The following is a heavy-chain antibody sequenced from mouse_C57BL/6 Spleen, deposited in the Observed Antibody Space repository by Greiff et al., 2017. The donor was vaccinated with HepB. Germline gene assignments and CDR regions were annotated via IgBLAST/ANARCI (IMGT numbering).Heavy chain of an antibody. CDR2: IRLKSDNYAT. D-gene: IGHD1-1*01. J-gene: IGHJ3*01. CDR1: GFTFSNYW. Sequence: EVQGVESGGGLVQPGGSMKLSCVASGFTFSNYWMNWVRQSPEKGLEWVAQIRLKSDNYATHYAESVKGRFTISRDDSKSSVYLQMNNLRAEETGIYYCTQIYYYGSSSAWFAYWGQGTLVTVSA. CDR3: TQIYYYGSSSAWFAY. V-gene: IGHV6-3*01.